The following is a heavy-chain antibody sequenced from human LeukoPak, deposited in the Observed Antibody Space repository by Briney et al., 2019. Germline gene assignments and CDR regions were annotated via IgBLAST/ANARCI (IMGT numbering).Heavy chain of an antibody. Sequence: GGSVNVSRTASVGTFSSYAISWVRQAPGQGVEWMGRIIHIFGTENYAQKFQGRVTITADKSTSTAYMELSRLRSEDTAVYSCARAGTVCGGSCYSSAFDIWGQGTMVTVSS. J-gene: IGHJ3*02. CDR3: ARAGTVCGGSCYSSAFDI. CDR2: IIHIFGTE. D-gene: IGHD2-15*01. CDR1: VGTFSSYA. V-gene: IGHV1-69*06.